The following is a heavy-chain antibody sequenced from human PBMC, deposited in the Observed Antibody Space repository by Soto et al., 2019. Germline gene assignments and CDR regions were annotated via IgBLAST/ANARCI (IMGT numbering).Heavy chain of an antibody. J-gene: IGHJ5*02. CDR2: ISAYNGNT. CDR1: GYTFTSYG. CDR3: ARDIAAAGTHSWFDP. D-gene: IGHD6-13*01. V-gene: IGHV1-18*01. Sequence: QVQLVQSGAEVKKPGASVKGSCKASGYTFTSYGISWVRQAPGQGLEWMGWISAYNGNTNYAQKLQGRVTMTTDTSTSTAYMELRSLRSDDTAVYYCARDIAAAGTHSWFDPWGQGTLVTVSS.